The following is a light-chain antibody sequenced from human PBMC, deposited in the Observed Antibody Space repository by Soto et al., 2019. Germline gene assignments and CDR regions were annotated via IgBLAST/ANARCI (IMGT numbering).Light chain of an antibody. J-gene: IGKJ5*01. Sequence: AIQLTQSPSSLSASVGDIVTITCRASQDIRGALAWYQQKPGKAPKFLIFDVSTLQSGVPARFSGSGSRTDFTITISSLQPEDFGTYYCQQYNTYPITFGQGTRLEIK. CDR3: QQYNTYPIT. CDR2: DVS. V-gene: IGKV1-13*02. CDR1: QDIRGA.